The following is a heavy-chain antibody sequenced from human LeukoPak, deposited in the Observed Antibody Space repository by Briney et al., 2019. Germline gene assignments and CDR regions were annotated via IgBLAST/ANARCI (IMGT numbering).Heavy chain of an antibody. CDR3: ARSLGITSLDY. CDR1: GGPIRSYY. V-gene: IGHV4-59*01. CDR2: IYYSGSI. J-gene: IGHJ4*02. Sequence: SETLSLTCSVSGGPIRSYYWNWIRQSPGKGLEWIGYIYYSGSINYNPSFKSRVTMSVDTSKNQFSLKLHSVTAADTAMYYCARSLGITSLDYWGQGMLVTVSS. D-gene: IGHD1-14*01.